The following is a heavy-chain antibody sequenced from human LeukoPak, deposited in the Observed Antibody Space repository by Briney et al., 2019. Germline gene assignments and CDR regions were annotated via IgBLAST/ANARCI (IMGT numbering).Heavy chain of an antibody. CDR3: ARRLTQYDCFDP. D-gene: IGHD2-2*01. Sequence: SQTPSLTCALSGDSVSSNSVTWNWIRQSPSRGLEWLGRTYYRSTWYNDYAVSVRGRITVNPDTSKNQFSLHLNSVTPEDTAVYYCARRLTQYDCFDPWDQGILVTVSS. CDR1: GDSVSSNSVT. CDR2: TYYRSTWYN. V-gene: IGHV6-1*01. J-gene: IGHJ5*02.